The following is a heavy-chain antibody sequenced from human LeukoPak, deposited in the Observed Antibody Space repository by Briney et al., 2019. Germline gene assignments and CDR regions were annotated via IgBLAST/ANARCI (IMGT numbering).Heavy chain of an antibody. J-gene: IGHJ4*02. CDR3: AKDRVDGSGSQFDS. CDR2: ISGSDGST. Sequence: GGSMRLSCAASGFTFSNYAMSWVRQAPGKGLEWVSAISGSDGSTNYADSVKGRFTISRDNSKNTLYLQMTSLRADDTAVYYCAKDRVDGSGSQFDSWGQGSLVIVSS. D-gene: IGHD3-10*01. CDR1: GFTFSNYA. V-gene: IGHV3-23*01.